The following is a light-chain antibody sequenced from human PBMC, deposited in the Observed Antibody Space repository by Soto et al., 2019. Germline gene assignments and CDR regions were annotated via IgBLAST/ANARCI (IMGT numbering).Light chain of an antibody. CDR2: EAS. J-gene: IGKJ1*01. CDR1: QMIYTW. Sequence: DIQMTQSPSTLSASVGDRVTITCRASQMIYTWLAWYQQKPGKATKLLIYEASSLDVGVPSRFSGSGSGTEFTLTISSLQLEDFATYYCQQYSTFWTFGQGTKV. V-gene: IGKV1-5*03. CDR3: QQYSTFWT.